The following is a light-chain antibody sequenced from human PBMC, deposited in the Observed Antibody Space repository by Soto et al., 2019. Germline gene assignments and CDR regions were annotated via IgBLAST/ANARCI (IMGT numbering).Light chain of an antibody. Sequence: DIQITQSPSSLSASVGDRVTITCPASQSIRNYLNWYQQKPGKAPKVLIYTASSLQSGAPSRFSGSGSGTDFTLSIGRLQPEDFATYYCQQTYSSPPGAFGQGTKVDIK. CDR1: QSIRNY. J-gene: IGKJ1*01. CDR2: TAS. V-gene: IGKV1-39*01. CDR3: QQTYSSPPGA.